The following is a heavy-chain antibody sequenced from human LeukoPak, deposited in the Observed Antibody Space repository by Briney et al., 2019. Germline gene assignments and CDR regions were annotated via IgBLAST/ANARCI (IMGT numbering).Heavy chain of an antibody. CDR3: ARQSSGWYGY. D-gene: IGHD6-19*01. V-gene: IGHV4-59*01. CDR2: LYYSGST. Sequence: SETLSLTCTVSGGSISSYYWSWIRQPPGKGLEWIGYLYYSGSTNYNPSLKSRVTISVDTSKNQFSLKLSSVTAADTAVYYCARQSSGWYGYWGQGTLVTVSS. CDR1: GGSISSYY. J-gene: IGHJ4*02.